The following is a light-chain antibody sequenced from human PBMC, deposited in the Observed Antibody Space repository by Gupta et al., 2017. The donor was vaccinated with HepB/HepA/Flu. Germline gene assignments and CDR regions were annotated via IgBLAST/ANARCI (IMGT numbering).Light chain of an antibody. CDR2: LIIDGSH. J-gene: IGLJ3*02. V-gene: IGLV4-69*01. Sequence: QLVLTQSPSDSASLGAPVKLTCTLSSGHSSYTIAWHQQQPEKGPGYLLKLIIDGSHSKGDGIPDRFSGSSSGPAPSLTISSLQSEDEADYYCQTWGTSNYVFGGGTKLTVL. CDR3: QTWGTSNYV. CDR1: SGHSSYT.